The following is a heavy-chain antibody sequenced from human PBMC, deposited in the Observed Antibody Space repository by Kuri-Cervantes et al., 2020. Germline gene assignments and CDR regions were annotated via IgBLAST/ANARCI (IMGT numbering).Heavy chain of an antibody. D-gene: IGHD6-13*01. Sequence: SVKVSCKASGGTFSSYAISWVRQAPGQGLEWMGGIIPIFGTANYAQKFQGRVTITADESTSTVYMELSSLRSEDTAVYYCARDGGLQLASFDPWGQGTLVTVSS. CDR2: IIPIFGTA. J-gene: IGHJ5*02. CDR3: ARDGGLQLASFDP. CDR1: GGTFSSYA. V-gene: IGHV1-69*13.